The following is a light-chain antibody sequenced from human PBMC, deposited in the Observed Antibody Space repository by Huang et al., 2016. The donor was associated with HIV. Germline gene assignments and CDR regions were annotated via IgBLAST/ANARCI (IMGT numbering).Light chain of an antibody. CDR3: QQYNNWHLT. J-gene: IGKJ4*01. CDR2: GST. V-gene: IGKV3-15*01. CDR1: QSVGGI. Sequence: IVMTQTPATLPVSPGGRATLSCRASQSVGGIMAWYQQKPGQAPRLIIYGSTTRAAGVPARFSGSGSGTDFTLTIYNLQSEDFAVYYCQQYNNWHLTFGGGTTV.